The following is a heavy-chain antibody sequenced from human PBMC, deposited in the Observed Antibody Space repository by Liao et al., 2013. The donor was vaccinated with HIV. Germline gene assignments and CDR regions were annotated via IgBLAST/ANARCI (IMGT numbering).Heavy chain of an antibody. D-gene: IGHD3-22*01. CDR1: GGSISSSSYY. CDR2: IYYSGST. CDR3: ARGEGYYDSSGYYPFDY. V-gene: IGHV4-39*07. Sequence: QLQLQESGPGLVKPSETLSLTCTVSGGSISSSSYYWGWIRQPPGKGLEWIGSIYYSGSTYYNPSLKSRVTISVDTSKNQFSLKLSSVTAADTAVYYCARGEGYYDSSGYYPFDYWGQGTLVTVSS. J-gene: IGHJ4*02.